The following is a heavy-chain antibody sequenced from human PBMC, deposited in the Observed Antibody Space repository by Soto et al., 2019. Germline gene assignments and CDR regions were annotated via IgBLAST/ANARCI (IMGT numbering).Heavy chain of an antibody. V-gene: IGHV4-30-4*01. CDR2: IYYSGST. Sequence: QVQLQESGPGLVKPSQTLSLTCTVSGGSISSGDYYWSWIRQPPGKGLEWIGYIYYSGSTYYNPSLKSRVTISVDTSKNQFSLKLRSVTAADTAVYYCARGVDYDILTGHYKGALDFWGQGTLVTVSS. J-gene: IGHJ4*02. D-gene: IGHD3-9*01. CDR1: GGSISSGDYY. CDR3: ARGVDYDILTGHYKGALDF.